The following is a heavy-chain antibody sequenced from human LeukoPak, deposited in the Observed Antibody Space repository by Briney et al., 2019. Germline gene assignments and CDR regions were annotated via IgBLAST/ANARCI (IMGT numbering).Heavy chain of an antibody. D-gene: IGHD3-10*01. CDR1: GGSISSGGHY. J-gene: IGHJ4*02. CDR3: ARGLWFGDENPPYFDY. CDR2: IYITGSA. V-gene: IGHV4-61*02. Sequence: SETLSLTCTVSGGSISSGGHYWSWIRQPAGKGLEWIGRIYITGSANYNPSLKSRVTISIDTSKNQFSLKLSSVTAADTAVYYCARGLWFGDENPPYFDYWGQGTLVTVSS.